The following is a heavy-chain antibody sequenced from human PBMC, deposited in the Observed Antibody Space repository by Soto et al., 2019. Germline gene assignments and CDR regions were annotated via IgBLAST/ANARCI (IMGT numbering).Heavy chain of an antibody. D-gene: IGHD1-20*01. Sequence: ASVKASCKVYGHTLAELSMNWVRQAPGKGLEGMGGFDPGNGQKFYAQKFQGRVIMTGDTSTETAYMELSSLTPEDTAVYYCATDGNNGNNWFDPWGQGTKVTVSS. CDR1: GHTLAELS. V-gene: IGHV1-24*01. J-gene: IGHJ5*02. CDR3: ATDGNNGNNWFDP. CDR2: FDPGNGQK.